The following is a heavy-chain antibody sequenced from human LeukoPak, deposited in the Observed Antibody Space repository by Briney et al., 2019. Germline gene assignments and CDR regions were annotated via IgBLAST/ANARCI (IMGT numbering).Heavy chain of an antibody. Sequence: GGSLRLYCVASGFTFSNYAMSWVRQAPGKGLEWVSAVSGSGDKTYYADSLKGRFIISRDNSKNTVYLQMNSLRAEDTAVYYCAARKDDFDVWGHETMVSVSS. J-gene: IGHJ3*01. V-gene: IGHV3-23*01. CDR2: VSGSGDKT. D-gene: IGHD2-15*01. CDR1: GFTFSNYA. CDR3: AARKDDFDV.